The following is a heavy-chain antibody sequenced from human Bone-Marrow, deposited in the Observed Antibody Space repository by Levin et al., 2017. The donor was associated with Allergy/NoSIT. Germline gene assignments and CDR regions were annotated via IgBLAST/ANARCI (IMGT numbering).Heavy chain of an antibody. J-gene: IGHJ6*02. V-gene: IGHV1-8*01. Sequence: GESLKISCKASGYTFTSYDINWVRQATGQGLEWMGWMNPNSGNTGYAQKFQGRVTMTRNTSISTAYMELSSLRSEDTAVYYCARGSVIGGGWYNAYYYYGMDGWGQGTTVTVSS. CDR3: ARGSVIGGGWYNAYYYYGMDG. CDR2: MNPNSGNT. D-gene: IGHD6-19*01. CDR1: GYTFTSYD.